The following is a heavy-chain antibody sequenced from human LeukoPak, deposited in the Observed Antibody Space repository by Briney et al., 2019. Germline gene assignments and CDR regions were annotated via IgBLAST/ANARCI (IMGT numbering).Heavy chain of an antibody. CDR3: ARIVGATRVDY. J-gene: IGHJ4*02. V-gene: IGHV3-23*01. CDR1: GFTFSSYA. Sequence: GGSLRLSCAASGFTFSSYAVSWVRQAPGKGLEWVSVISGSGGSTYYADSVKGRVTISRDNSKNTLYLQMNSLRAEDTAVYYCARIVGATRVDYWGQGTLVTVSS. D-gene: IGHD1-26*01. CDR2: ISGSGGST.